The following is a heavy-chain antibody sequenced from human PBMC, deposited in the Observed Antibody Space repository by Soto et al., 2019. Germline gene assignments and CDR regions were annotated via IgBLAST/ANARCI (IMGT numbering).Heavy chain of an antibody. CDR2: ISGSGGST. Sequence: GGSLRLSCAASGFTFSSYAMSWVRQAPGKGLEWVSAISGSGGSTYYADSVKGRFTISRDNSKNTLYLQMNSLRAEDTAVYYCAKDYDILTGYGNLFDIWGQGTMVTVSS. D-gene: IGHD3-9*01. CDR3: AKDYDILTGYGNLFDI. CDR1: GFTFSSYA. J-gene: IGHJ3*02. V-gene: IGHV3-23*01.